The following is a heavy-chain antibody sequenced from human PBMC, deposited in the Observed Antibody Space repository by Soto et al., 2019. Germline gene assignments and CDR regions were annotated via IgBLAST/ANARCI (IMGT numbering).Heavy chain of an antibody. CDR3: RSSVATTIYYYGMDV. J-gene: IGHJ6*02. D-gene: IGHD5-12*01. V-gene: IGHV1-69*02. CDR2: IIPILGIA. CDR1: GGTFSSYT. Sequence: QVQLVQSGAEVKKPGSSVKVSCKASGGTFSSYTISWVRQAPGQGLEWMGRIIPILGIANYAQKFQGRVTITADKSTSTAYMELSSLRSEDTAVYYCRSSVATTIYYYGMDVWGQGTTVTVSS.